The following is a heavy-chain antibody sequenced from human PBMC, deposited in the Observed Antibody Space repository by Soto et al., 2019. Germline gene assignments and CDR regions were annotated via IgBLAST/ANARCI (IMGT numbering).Heavy chain of an antibody. CDR1: GGSISSYY. CDR3: ARAMVRGVIPFTMVNWFDP. J-gene: IGHJ5*02. V-gene: IGHV4-59*01. Sequence: SETLSLTCTVSGGSISSYYWSWIRQPPGKGLEWIGYIYYSGSTNYNPSLKSRVTISVDTSKNQFSLKLSSVTAADTAVYYCARAMVRGVIPFTMVNWFDPWGQGTLVTVSS. D-gene: IGHD3-10*01. CDR2: IYYSGST.